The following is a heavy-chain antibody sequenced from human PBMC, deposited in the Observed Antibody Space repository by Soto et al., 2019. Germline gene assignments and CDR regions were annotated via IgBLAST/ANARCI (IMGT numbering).Heavy chain of an antibody. CDR3: ARGGGSSSLYPDY. CDR2: IWYDGSNK. CDR1: GFTFSSYG. V-gene: IGHV3-33*01. Sequence: PGGSLRLSCAASGFTFSSYGMHWVRQAPGKGLEWVAVIWYDGSNKYYADSVKGRFTISRDNSKNTLYLQMNSLRAEDTAVYYCARGGGSSSLYPDYWGQGXLVTVSS. J-gene: IGHJ4*02. D-gene: IGHD6-6*01.